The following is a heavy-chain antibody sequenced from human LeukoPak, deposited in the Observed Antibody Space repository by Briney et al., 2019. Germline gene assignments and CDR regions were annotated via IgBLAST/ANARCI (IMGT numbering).Heavy chain of an antibody. V-gene: IGHV1-69*06. J-gene: IGHJ3*02. CDR1: GGTFSSYA. CDR2: IIPIFGTA. Sequence: ASVKVSCKASGGTFSSYAISWVRQAPGQGLEWMGRIIPIFGTANYAQKFQGRVTITADKSTTTAYMELSSLRSEDTAVYYCASSRIVGATSGAFDIWGQGTMATVSS. D-gene: IGHD1-26*01. CDR3: ASSRIVGATSGAFDI.